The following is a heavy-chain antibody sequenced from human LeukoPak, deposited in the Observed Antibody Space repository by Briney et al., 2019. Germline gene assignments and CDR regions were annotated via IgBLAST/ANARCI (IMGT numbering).Heavy chain of an antibody. V-gene: IGHV4-59*01. CDR2: IYYSGST. D-gene: IGHD1-1*01. Sequence: SETLSLTRTVSGGSISSYYWSWIRQPPGKGLEWIGYIYYSGSTNYNPSLKSRVTISVDTSKNQFSLKLSSVTAADTAVYYCARAGTDEGWFDPWGQGTLVTVSS. CDR1: GGSISSYY. J-gene: IGHJ5*02. CDR3: ARAGTDEGWFDP.